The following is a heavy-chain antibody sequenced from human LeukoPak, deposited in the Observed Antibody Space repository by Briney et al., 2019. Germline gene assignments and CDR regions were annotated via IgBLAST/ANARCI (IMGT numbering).Heavy chain of an antibody. CDR1: GYTFTSYG. CDR3: ARGRYSYGPYYYMDV. V-gene: IGHV1-18*01. CDR2: IGAYNGNT. J-gene: IGHJ6*03. Sequence: ASVKVSCKASGYTFTSYGISWVRQAPGQGLEWMGWIGAYNGNTNYAQKLQGRVTMTTDTSTSTAYMELSSLRSEDTAVYYCARGRYSYGPYYYMDVWGKGTTVTVSS. D-gene: IGHD5-18*01.